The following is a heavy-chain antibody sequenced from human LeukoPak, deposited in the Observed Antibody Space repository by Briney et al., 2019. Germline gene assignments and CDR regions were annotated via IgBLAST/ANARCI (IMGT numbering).Heavy chain of an antibody. Sequence: GGSLRLSCAASGFTFSSYGMNWVRQAPGKGLEWVAVISYDGTNKFYVDSLRGRFTISRDNSKNTLYLQMNSLRAEDTAVYYCAKDGYYGSGTYPDYWGQGTLVTVSS. CDR2: ISYDGTNK. V-gene: IGHV3-30*18. D-gene: IGHD3-10*01. CDR1: GFTFSSYG. CDR3: AKDGYYGSGTYPDY. J-gene: IGHJ4*02.